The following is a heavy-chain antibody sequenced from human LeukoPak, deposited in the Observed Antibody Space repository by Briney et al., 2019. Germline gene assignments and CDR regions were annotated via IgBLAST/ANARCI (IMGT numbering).Heavy chain of an antibody. CDR2: IKQDGSEK. D-gene: IGHD2-2*01. V-gene: IGHV3-7*01. J-gene: IGHJ4*02. CDR1: GFTFSSYR. Sequence: PGGSLRLSCAASGFTFSSYRMSWVRQAPGKGLEWVANIKQDGSEKYYVDSVKGRFTISRDNAKNSLYLQMNSLRAEDTAVYYCARDFSEVVPAASLDYWGQGTLVTVSS. CDR3: ARDFSEVVPAASLDY.